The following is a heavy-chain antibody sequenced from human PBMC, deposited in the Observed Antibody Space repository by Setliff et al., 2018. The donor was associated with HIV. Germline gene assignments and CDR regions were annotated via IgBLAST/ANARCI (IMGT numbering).Heavy chain of an antibody. V-gene: IGHV3-30*04. J-gene: IGHJ4*02. Sequence: PGGSLRLSCAASGFTFSNYAMHWVRQAPGKGLEWVAVIPYDGSHEYYVDSVKGRFTISRDNSKNTLFLQMNSLRAEDTAVYYCTTGTRLVDWGQGALVTVSS. CDR2: IPYDGSHE. D-gene: IGHD2-21*01. CDR3: TTGTRLVD. CDR1: GFTFSNYA.